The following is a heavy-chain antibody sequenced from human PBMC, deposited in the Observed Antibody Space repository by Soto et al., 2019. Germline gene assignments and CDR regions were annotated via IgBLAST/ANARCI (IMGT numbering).Heavy chain of an antibody. D-gene: IGHD6-13*01. CDR2: ISGSGSRR. CDR3: ATPPHSSNWYVSDY. J-gene: IGHJ4*01. Sequence: RGALRLSGAPSGCTFGSDAMSCVRQAAGKGLEWVSAISGSGSRRFYAESVKGRFTIYRDNSKNTMYLQMNSLRAEDTAVYYCATPPHSSNWYVSDYWAHGT. V-gene: IGHV3-23*01. CDR1: GCTFGSDA.